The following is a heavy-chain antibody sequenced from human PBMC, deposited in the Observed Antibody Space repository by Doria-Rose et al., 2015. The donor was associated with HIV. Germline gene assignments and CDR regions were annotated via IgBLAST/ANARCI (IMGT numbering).Heavy chain of an antibody. CDR1: GVSLSSPGMG. Sequence: QWGPVLVKPTETLTLTCTVSGVSLSSPGMGVSWIRQPPGKALEWLANIFSDDERSYKTYLKSRLTISKGTFKSQVVLTMTDMDPVDTATYYCARIKSSRWYHKYYFDFWGQGTLVIVSA. CDR2: IFSDDER. J-gene: IGHJ4*02. D-gene: IGHD6-13*01. V-gene: IGHV2-26*01. CDR3: ARIKSSRWYHKYYFDF.